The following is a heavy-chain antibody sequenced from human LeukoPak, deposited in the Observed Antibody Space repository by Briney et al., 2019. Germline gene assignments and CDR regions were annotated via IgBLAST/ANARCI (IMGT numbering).Heavy chain of an antibody. CDR1: GGSISSYY. Sequence: SWTLSLTCTVSGGSISSYYWSWIRQPAGKGLEWIGRIYTSGSTNYNPSLKSRVTMSVDTSKNQFSLKLSSVTAADTAVYYCAPSQIAAAGTGDYFDYWGQGTLVTVTS. J-gene: IGHJ4*02. CDR2: IYTSGST. V-gene: IGHV4-4*07. D-gene: IGHD6-13*01. CDR3: APSQIAAAGTGDYFDY.